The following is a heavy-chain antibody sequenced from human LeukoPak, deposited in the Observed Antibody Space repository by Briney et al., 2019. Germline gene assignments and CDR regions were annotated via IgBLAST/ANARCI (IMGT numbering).Heavy chain of an antibody. CDR3: ARRGDY. J-gene: IGHJ4*02. D-gene: IGHD3-10*01. CDR1: GFTFSSYE. V-gene: IGHV3-48*01. Sequence: GGSLRLSCAASGFTFSSYEVNWVRQAPGKGLEWVSYISSSSSTIYYADSVKGRFTISRDNAKNSLYLQMNSLRAEDTAVYYCARRGDYWGQGTLVTVSS. CDR2: ISSSSSTI.